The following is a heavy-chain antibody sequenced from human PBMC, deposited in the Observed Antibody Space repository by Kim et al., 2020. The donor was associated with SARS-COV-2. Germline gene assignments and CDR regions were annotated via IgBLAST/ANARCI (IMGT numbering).Heavy chain of an antibody. Sequence: RGSTNYNPALNSRVTMSVDATRNQIFLKLKSMTAADTAVYYCARSSADYWGQGTLVTVSS. J-gene: IGHJ4*02. CDR2: RGST. CDR3: ARSSADY. V-gene: IGHV4-59*10.